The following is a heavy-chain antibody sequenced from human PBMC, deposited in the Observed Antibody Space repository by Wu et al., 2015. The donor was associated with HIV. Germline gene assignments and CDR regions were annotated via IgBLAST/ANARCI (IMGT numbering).Heavy chain of an antibody. Sequence: QVQLVQSGAEVKKPGSSVKVSCKASGGTFSSYAISWVRQAPGQGLEWMGGIIPIFGTANYAQKFQGRVTITADESTSTAYMELSSLRSEDTAVYYCAATGIAVAGTYYYYYYMDVWAKDRRSPSP. CDR3: AATGIAVAGTYYYYYYMDV. CDR1: GGTFSSYA. CDR2: IIPIFGTA. D-gene: IGHD6-19*01. V-gene: IGHV1-69*12. J-gene: IGHJ6*03.